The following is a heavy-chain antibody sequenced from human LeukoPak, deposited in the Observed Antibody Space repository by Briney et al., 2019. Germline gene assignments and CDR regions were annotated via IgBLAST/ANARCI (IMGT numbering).Heavy chain of an antibody. CDR2: INPDGRDT. CDR3: TSWGDTTAEYFQR. J-gene: IGHJ1*01. D-gene: IGHD2-21*02. V-gene: IGHV3-7*01. Sequence: GGSLRLSCVVSGFTFNRCWMNWVRQAPGKGLEWVAHINPDGRDTYYVDSVKGRFTISRDNAQNSMYLQMNSLRVEGTAVYYCTSWGDTTAEYFQRWGQGTLVTVSS. CDR1: GFTFNRCW.